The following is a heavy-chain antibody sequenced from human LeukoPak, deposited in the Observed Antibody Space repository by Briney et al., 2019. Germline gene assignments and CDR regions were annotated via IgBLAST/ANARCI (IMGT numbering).Heavy chain of an antibody. J-gene: IGHJ6*03. CDR3: ARGAGSGYYFYMDV. Sequence: GSSVKVSCKASGGTFGNYAISWVRQAPGQGLEWMGGIIPIFDTPNYAQKFQGRVTITADKSTSTAYMELSSLRSEDTAVYYCARGAGSGYYFYMDVWGKGTTVTVSS. CDR2: IIPIFDTP. D-gene: IGHD3-10*01. CDR1: GGTFGNYA. V-gene: IGHV1-69*06.